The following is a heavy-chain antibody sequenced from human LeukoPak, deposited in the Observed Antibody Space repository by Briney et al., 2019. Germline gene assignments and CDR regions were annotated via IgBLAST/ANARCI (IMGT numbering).Heavy chain of an antibody. CDR3: ARDSSMVVPPGYFDN. CDR1: GFTFSSYW. CDR2: INHSGST. Sequence: PGGSLRLSCAASGFTFSSYWMSWVRQPPGKGLEWIGEINHSGSTNYNPSLKSRVTISVDTSKNQFSLKLSSVTAADMAVYYCARDSSMVVPPGYFDNWGQGTLVTVSS. D-gene: IGHD4/OR15-4a*01. V-gene: IGHV4-34*01. J-gene: IGHJ4*02.